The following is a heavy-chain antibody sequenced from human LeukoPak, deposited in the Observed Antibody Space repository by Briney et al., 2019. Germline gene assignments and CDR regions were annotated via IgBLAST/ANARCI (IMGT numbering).Heavy chain of an antibody. CDR1: GGTFSSYA. CDR3: ARAEGSSWTFSP. V-gene: IGHV1-69*04. J-gene: IGHJ5*02. D-gene: IGHD6-13*01. CDR2: IIPILGIA. Sequence: SVKVSCKASGGTFSSYAISWVRQAPGQGLEWMGRIIPILGIANYAQKSQGRVTITADKSTSTAYMELSSLRSEDTAVYYCARAEGSSWTFSPWGQGTLVTVSS.